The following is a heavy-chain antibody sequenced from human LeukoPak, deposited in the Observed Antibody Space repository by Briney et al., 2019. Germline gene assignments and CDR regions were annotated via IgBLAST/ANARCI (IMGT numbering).Heavy chain of an antibody. CDR3: AREGVYYDFWSGYSTYNWFDP. J-gene: IGHJ5*02. CDR1: GFTFSSYS. Sequence: GGSLRLSCAASGFTFSSYSMNWVRQAPGKGLEWVSSISSSSSYIYYADSVKGRFTISRDNAKNSLYLQMNSLRAEDTAVYYCAREGVYYDFWSGYSTYNWFDPWGQGTLVTVSS. CDR2: ISSSSSYI. D-gene: IGHD3-3*01. V-gene: IGHV3-21*01.